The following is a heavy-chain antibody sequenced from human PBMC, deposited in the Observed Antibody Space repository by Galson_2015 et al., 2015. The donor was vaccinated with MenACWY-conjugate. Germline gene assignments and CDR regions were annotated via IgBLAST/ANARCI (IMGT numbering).Heavy chain of an antibody. Sequence: SLRLSCAASGFTFSSYSMNWVRQAPGKGLEWVSYISSSSSTIYYADSVKGRFTISRDNAKNSLYLQMNSLRDEDTAVYYCARVRVGSYDSSGYPDYWGQGTLVTVSS. CDR1: GFTFSSYS. CDR3: ARVRVGSYDSSGYPDY. V-gene: IGHV3-48*02. J-gene: IGHJ4*02. D-gene: IGHD3-22*01. CDR2: ISSSSSTI.